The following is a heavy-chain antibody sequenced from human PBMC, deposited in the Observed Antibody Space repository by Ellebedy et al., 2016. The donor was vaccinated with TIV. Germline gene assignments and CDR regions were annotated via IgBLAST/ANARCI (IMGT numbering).Heavy chain of an antibody. V-gene: IGHV4-59*12. CDR3: ASMGVHDY. CDR1: GGSISSYY. J-gene: IGHJ4*02. D-gene: IGHD1-26*01. CDR2: IYYSGST. Sequence: SETLSLTCTVSGGSISSYYWSWIRQPPGKGLEWIGYIYYSGSTTYNPSLNSRVTMSVDTSKNQFSLKLSSVTAADTAVYYCASMGVHDYWGQGTLVTVSS.